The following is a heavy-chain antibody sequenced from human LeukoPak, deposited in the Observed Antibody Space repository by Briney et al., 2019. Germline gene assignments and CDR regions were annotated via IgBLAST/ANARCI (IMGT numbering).Heavy chain of an antibody. V-gene: IGHV1-18*01. Sequence: ASVKVSCKASGYTFTSYDINWVRQATGQGLEYMGYISAYNGNTNYAQNLQGRVTMTTDTSTTTVYMELRSLRSDDTAVYYCARLYSSGWPLECMDVWGQGTTVTVSS. CDR3: ARLYSSGWPLECMDV. CDR1: GYTFTSYD. J-gene: IGHJ6*02. CDR2: ISAYNGNT. D-gene: IGHD6-19*01.